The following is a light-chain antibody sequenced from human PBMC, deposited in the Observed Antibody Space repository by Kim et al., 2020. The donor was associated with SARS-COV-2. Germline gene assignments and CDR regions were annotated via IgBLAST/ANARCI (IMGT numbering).Light chain of an antibody. J-gene: IGKJ2*01. CDR2: GAS. CDR3: QQYGGSPET. CDR1: QHVSSAY. Sequence: LSPGERATPSCRASQHVSSAYLAWYQQKPGQPPRLLLYGASSRATGIPDRFSGSGAGTEFTLTISRLEPEDFAVYFCQQYGGSPETFGQGTKLEI. V-gene: IGKV3-20*01.